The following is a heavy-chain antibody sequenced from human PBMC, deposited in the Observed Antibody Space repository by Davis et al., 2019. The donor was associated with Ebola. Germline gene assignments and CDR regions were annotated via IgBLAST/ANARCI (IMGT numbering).Heavy chain of an antibody. CDR1: GYTFTGYY. CDR3: ARKPTLAADLYYYGMDV. V-gene: IGHV1-2*04. CDR2: INPNSGGT. D-gene: IGHD6-13*01. J-gene: IGHJ6*02. Sequence: ASVKVSCKASGYTFTGYYMHWVRQAPGQGLEWMGWINPNSGGTNYAQKFQGWVTMTRDTSISTAYMELSRLRSDDTAVYYCARKPTLAADLYYYGMDVWGQGTTVTVSS.